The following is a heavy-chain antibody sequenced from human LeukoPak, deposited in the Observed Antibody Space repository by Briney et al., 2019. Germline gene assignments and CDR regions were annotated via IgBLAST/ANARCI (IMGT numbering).Heavy chain of an antibody. CDR3: AKDRDGQNWFDP. D-gene: IGHD5-24*01. J-gene: IGHJ5*02. CDR2: ISSNGDNT. Sequence: GGSLRLSCAASGFTFSSYSMHWVRQAPGKGLEYVSAISSNGDNTYYANSVKGRFTISRDNSKNTLYLQMNSLRAEDTAVYYCAKDRDGQNWFDPWGQGTLVTVSS. V-gene: IGHV3-64*01. CDR1: GFTFSSYS.